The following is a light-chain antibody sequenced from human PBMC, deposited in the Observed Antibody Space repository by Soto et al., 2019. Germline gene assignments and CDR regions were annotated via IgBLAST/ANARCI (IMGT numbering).Light chain of an antibody. V-gene: IGLV2-14*01. CDR2: EVS. CDR3: SSYTSSSTVI. CDR1: SSDVGAYNY. Sequence: QSVLTQPASVSGSPGQSITISCTGTSSDVGAYNYVSWYQQHPGKAPKLMIYEVSNRPSGVSNRFSGSKSGNTASLTISGLQAEDEAEYYCSSYTSSSTVIFGGGTKLTVL. J-gene: IGLJ2*01.